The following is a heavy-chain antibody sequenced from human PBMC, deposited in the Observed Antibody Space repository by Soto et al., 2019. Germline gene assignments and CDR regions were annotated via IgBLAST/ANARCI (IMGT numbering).Heavy chain of an antibody. CDR1: VGTFSSYT. CDR3: ATSSGTTRVYFQH. Sequence: QVQLVQSGAEVKKPGSSVKVSCKASVGTFSSYTISWVRQAPGQGLEWMGRIIPILGIANYAQKFQGRVTITADKSTSTAYMELSRLRTDDTAVYYCATSSGTTRVYFQHWGQGTLVTVSS. J-gene: IGHJ1*01. V-gene: IGHV1-69*02. CDR2: IIPILGIA. D-gene: IGHD4-17*01.